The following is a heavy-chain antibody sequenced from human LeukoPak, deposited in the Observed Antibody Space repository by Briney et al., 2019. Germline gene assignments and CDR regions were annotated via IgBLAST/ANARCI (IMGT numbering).Heavy chain of an antibody. CDR2: FDPEDGET. CDR3: ATVNCTNGVCPYYSFDY. V-gene: IGHV1-24*01. J-gene: IGHJ4*02. D-gene: IGHD2-8*01. Sequence: ASVKVSCKVSGYTPTELSMHWVRQAPGKGLEWMGGFDPEDGETIYAQKFQGRVTMTEDTSTDTAHMELSSLRSEDTAVYYCATVNCTNGVCPYYSFDYWGQGTLVTVSS. CDR1: GYTPTELS.